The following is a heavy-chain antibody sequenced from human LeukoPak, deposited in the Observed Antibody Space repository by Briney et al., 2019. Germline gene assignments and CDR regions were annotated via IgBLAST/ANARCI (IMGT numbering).Heavy chain of an antibody. CDR3: ARVRRVPAAMRGYFDY. CDR1: GGSISSYY. Sequence: SETLSLTCTVSGGSISSYYWSWIRQPPGKGLEWIGYIYYSGSTNYNPSLKSRVTISVDTSKNQFSLKLSSVTAADTAVYYCARVRRVPAAMRGYFDYWGQGTLVTVSS. D-gene: IGHD2-2*01. J-gene: IGHJ4*02. V-gene: IGHV4-59*01. CDR2: IYYSGST.